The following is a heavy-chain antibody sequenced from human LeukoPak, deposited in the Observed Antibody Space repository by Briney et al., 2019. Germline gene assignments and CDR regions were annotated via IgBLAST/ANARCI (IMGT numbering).Heavy chain of an antibody. D-gene: IGHD2-21*01. CDR3: TRVETQTYSFDY. Sequence: GGSLRLSCAASGFTFSDYYMNWVRQAPGKGLEWVGFIRTKAYGGTTEYAASVKGRFTISRDDSKSIAYLQMNSLQTEDTAVYYCTRVETQTYSFDYWGQGTLVTVSS. CDR1: GFTFSDYY. CDR2: IRTKAYGGTT. V-gene: IGHV3-49*04. J-gene: IGHJ4*02.